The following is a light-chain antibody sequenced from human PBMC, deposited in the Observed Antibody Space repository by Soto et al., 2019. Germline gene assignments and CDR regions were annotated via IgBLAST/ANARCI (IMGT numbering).Light chain of an antibody. J-gene: IGKJ1*01. Sequence: EMLFTQAPATLSLSPGDGATLSCRASQSVSTNYLAWFQQKPGQAPRLLIYGAHIRAIGIADRFRGSGSGTGFTLTISRVEPEDFAVYYCQQYHSLPRTFGQGTKVDI. CDR1: QSVSTNY. V-gene: IGKV3-20*01. CDR2: GAH. CDR3: QQYHSLPRT.